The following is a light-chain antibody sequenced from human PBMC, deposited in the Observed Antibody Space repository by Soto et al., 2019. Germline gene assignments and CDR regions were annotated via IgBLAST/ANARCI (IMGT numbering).Light chain of an antibody. Sequence: QSALAQPASVSGSPGQSITISCTGTSSDVGYYNYVSWYQQHPGKAPKLMIYEVSYRPSGVSNRFSGSKSDNTASLTISGLQAEDEADYYCSSYTSSSTYVFGTGTKLTVL. CDR1: SSDVGYYNY. CDR3: SSYTSSSTYV. V-gene: IGLV2-14*01. CDR2: EVS. J-gene: IGLJ1*01.